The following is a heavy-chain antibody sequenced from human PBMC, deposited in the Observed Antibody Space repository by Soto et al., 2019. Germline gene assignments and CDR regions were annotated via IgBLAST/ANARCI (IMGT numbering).Heavy chain of an antibody. D-gene: IGHD2-15*01. CDR2: ISSSSSYI. J-gene: IGHJ3*02. Sequence: PGGSLRLSCAASGFTFSSYSMNWVRQAPGKGLEWVSSISSSSSYIYYADSVKGRFTISRDNAKNSLYLQMNSLRAEDAAVYYCAREGCSGGSCYSEFAFDIWGQGTMVTVSS. V-gene: IGHV3-21*01. CDR1: GFTFSSYS. CDR3: AREGCSGGSCYSEFAFDI.